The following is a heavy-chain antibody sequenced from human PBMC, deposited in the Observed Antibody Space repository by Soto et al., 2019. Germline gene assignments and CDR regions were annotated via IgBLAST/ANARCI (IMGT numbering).Heavy chain of an antibody. CDR3: ARELPAVVPPSHGYGMDV. CDR1: GFTFSSYG. J-gene: IGHJ6*01. Sequence: PGGSLRLSCAASGFTFSSYGMHWVRQAPGKGLEWVAVIWYDGSNKYYADSVKGRFTISRGNSKNTLYLQMNSLRAEDTAVYYCARELPAVVPPSHGYGMDVWGQGTTVTVSS. V-gene: IGHV3-33*01. D-gene: IGHD2-2*01. CDR2: IWYDGSNK.